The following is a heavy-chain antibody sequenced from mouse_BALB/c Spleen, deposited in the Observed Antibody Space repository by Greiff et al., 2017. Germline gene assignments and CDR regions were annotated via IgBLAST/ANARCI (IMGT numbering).Heavy chain of an antibody. J-gene: IGHJ2*01. V-gene: IGHV1-82*01. CDR3: ARLGTTNFDY. CDR1: GYAFSSSW. Sequence: QVQLQQSGPELVKPGASVKISCKASGYAFSSSWMNWVKQRPGQGLEWIGRIYPGDGDTNYNGKFKGKATLTADKSSSTAYMQLSSLTSVDSAVYFCARLGTTNFDYWGQGTTLTVSS. D-gene: IGHD2-3*01. CDR2: IYPGDGDT.